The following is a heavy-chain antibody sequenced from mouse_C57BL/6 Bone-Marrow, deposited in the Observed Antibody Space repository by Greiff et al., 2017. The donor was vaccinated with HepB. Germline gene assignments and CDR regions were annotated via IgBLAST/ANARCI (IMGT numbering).Heavy chain of an antibody. J-gene: IGHJ2*01. V-gene: IGHV5-12*01. D-gene: IGHD1-1*01. CDR3: ARLYYYGSSYLDY. CDR1: GFTFSDYY. Sequence: EVQRVESGGGLVQPGGSLKLSCAASGFTFSDYYMYWVRQTPEKRLEWVAYISNGGGSTYYPDTLKGRFTISRDNAKNTLYLQMSRLKSEDTAMYYCARLYYYGSSYLDYWGQGTTLTVSS. CDR2: ISNGGGST.